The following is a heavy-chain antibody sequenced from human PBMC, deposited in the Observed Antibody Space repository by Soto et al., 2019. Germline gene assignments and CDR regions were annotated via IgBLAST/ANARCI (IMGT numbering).Heavy chain of an antibody. CDR2: FYYSGTT. V-gene: IGHV4-31*03. CDR1: GGSISSEGYY. D-gene: IGHD3-9*01. Sequence: QVQLQESGPGLVKPSQTLSLTCTLSGGSISSEGYYWTWIRQHPGKGLGWIGDFYYSGTTSYNPFPKSRLTISVDTSNNQFSLRLSSVTAADTAMYYCARRHDILTGSDSFDVWGRGTMVTVSS. J-gene: IGHJ3*01. CDR3: ARRHDILTGSDSFDV.